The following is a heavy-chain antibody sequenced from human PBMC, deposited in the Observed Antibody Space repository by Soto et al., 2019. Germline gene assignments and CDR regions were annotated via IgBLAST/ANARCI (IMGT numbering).Heavy chain of an antibody. CDR2: MRGRGGGA. J-gene: IGHJ5*01. CDR1: GFNFRDFG. Sequence: PGGSLRLSCTASGFNFRDFGMTWVRQVPGRGLEWVSSMRGRGGGAYYSESVRGRFTISRQNSKNTLYLQMNSLKDADTAVYYCTKGTSHYKYNDFLSPIDSWGQGSLVTVSS. D-gene: IGHD3-3*01. V-gene: IGHV3-23*01. CDR3: TKGTSHYKYNDFLSPIDS.